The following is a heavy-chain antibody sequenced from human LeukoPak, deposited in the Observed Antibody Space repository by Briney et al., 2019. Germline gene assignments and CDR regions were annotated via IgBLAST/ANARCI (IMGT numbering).Heavy chain of an antibody. CDR3: AKADGYNWPFDY. CDR2: IRYDGSNK. V-gene: IGHV3-30*02. D-gene: IGHD5-24*01. CDR1: GFTSSSYG. J-gene: IGHJ4*02. Sequence: PGGSLRLSCAASGFTSSSYGMHWVRQAPGKGLEWVAFIRYDGSNKYYADSVKGRFTISRDNSKNTLYLQMNSLRAEDTAVYYCAKADGYNWPFDYWGQGTLVTVSS.